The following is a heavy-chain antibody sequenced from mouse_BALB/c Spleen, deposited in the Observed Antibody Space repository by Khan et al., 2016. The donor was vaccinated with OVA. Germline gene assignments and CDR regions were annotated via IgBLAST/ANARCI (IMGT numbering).Heavy chain of an antibody. CDR2: IYPNDGGS. CDR1: GYTFSDYN. D-gene: IGHD1-2*01. V-gene: IGHV1S29*02. CDR3: ERSGYGSFAF. Sequence: EVQLQESGPELVKPGASVKISCKASGYTFSDYNMDWVKQSHGKRLEWLGYIYPNDGGSGYNQKFKTKATLTVDMSSSTAYMELRSLTSEDSAVYYCERSGYGSFAFWGQGTLVTVS. J-gene: IGHJ3*01.